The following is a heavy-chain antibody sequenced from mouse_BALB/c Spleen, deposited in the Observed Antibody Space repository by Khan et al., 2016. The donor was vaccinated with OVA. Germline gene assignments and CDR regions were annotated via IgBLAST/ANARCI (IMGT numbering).Heavy chain of an antibody. CDR2: FLPGSGNA. V-gene: IGHV1-9*01. Sequence: QVQLKQSGAELMKPGASVKISCKATGYTFSNYWIEWVKQRPGHGLEWIGEFLPGSGNANYNERFKGKATFASDASSNTAFMQISSLTSEDSAVYFCARVKYGSRDYFDSWGQGTILTVSS. D-gene: IGHD1-1*01. CDR1: GYTFSNYW. CDR3: ARVKYGSRDYFDS. J-gene: IGHJ2*01.